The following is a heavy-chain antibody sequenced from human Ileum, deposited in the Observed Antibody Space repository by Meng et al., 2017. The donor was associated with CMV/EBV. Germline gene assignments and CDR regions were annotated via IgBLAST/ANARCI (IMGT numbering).Heavy chain of an antibody. CDR2: IYFSGTT. D-gene: IGHD1-1*01. Sequence: CSVSGVSISSGGYYWNWIRQHPGKGLEWIGQIYFSGTTFYIPSLKGRLTLSVDTSKNQFSLNLSSVTAADTAMYYCARGLDETGFDYWGRGALVTVSS. J-gene: IGHJ4*02. V-gene: IGHV4-31*03. CDR1: GVSISSGGYY. CDR3: ARGLDETGFDY.